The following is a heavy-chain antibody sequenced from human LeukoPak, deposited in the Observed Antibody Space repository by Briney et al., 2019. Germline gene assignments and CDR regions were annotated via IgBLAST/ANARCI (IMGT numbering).Heavy chain of an antibody. J-gene: IGHJ5*02. Sequence: GGSLRLSCAASGFTFSNYAMHWVRQAPGKGLEWVAVIARDGNDKHHADSVKGRFTISRDNSKNTLYLQMNSLRDEDTAVYYCARGGWDPWGQGTLVTVSS. CDR1: GFTFSNYA. CDR2: IARDGNDK. V-gene: IGHV3-30*03. CDR3: ARGGWDP.